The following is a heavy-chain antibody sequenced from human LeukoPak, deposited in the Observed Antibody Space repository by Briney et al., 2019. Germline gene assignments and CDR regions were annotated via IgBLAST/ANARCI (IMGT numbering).Heavy chain of an antibody. D-gene: IGHD3-10*01. CDR1: GYTFTSYA. Sequence: ASVKVSCKASGYTFTSYAMHWVRQAPGQRLEWMGWINAGNGNTKYSQEFQGRVTMTRNTSISTAYLELSSLTSEDAAVYYCARGTLLWFGLLDSWGQGSLVTVSS. CDR3: ARGTLLWFGLLDS. CDR2: INAGNGNT. V-gene: IGHV1-3*03. J-gene: IGHJ4*02.